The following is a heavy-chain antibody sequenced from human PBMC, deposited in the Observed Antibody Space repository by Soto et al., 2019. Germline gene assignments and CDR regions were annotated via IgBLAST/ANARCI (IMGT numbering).Heavy chain of an antibody. V-gene: IGHV2-5*02. Sequence: GSGPTLVNPTQTLTLTCTFSGFSLSTSGVGVGWIRQPPGKALEWLALIYWDDDKRYSPSLKSRLTITKDTSKNQVVLTMTNMDPVDTATYYCAHSYYDFWSGYRYYYYYMDVWGKGTTVTVS. CDR2: IYWDDDK. CDR1: GFSLSTSGVG. D-gene: IGHD3-3*01. J-gene: IGHJ6*03. CDR3: AHSYYDFWSGYRYYYYYMDV.